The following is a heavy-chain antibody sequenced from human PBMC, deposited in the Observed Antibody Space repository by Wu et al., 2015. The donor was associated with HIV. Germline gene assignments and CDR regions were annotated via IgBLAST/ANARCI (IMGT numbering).Heavy chain of an antibody. V-gene: IGHV1-69*05. CDR2: IIPIFGTA. CDR1: GGTFSSYA. D-gene: IGHD3-22*01. J-gene: IGHJ6*01. CDR3: ARDRWRVLLGSLGMDV. Sequence: QVQLVQSGAEVKKPGSSVKVSCKASGGTFSSYAISWVRQAPGQGLEWMGGIIPIFGTANYAQKFQGRVTITTDESTSTAYMELSSLRSEDTAVYYCARDRWRVLLGSLGMDVVGAEGTHGHRLL.